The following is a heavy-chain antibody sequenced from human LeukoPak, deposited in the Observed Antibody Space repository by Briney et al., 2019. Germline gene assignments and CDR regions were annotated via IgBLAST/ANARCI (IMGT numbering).Heavy chain of an antibody. V-gene: IGHV1-69*04. CDR2: IIPILGIA. Sequence: SVKVSCKASGGTFSSYAISWVRLAPGQGLEWMGRIIPILGIANYAQKFQGRVTITADKSTSTAYMELSSLRSEDTAVYYCARAYYYDSSGYVYWGQGTLVTVSS. CDR1: GGTFSSYA. CDR3: ARAYYYDSSGYVY. J-gene: IGHJ4*02. D-gene: IGHD3-22*01.